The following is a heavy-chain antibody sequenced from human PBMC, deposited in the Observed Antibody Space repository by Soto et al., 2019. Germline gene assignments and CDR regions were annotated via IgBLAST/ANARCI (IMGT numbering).Heavy chain of an antibody. Sequence: PGGSLRLSCKASGFIFSNYAMSWVRQAPGKRLQWVSAIGGSGYDTYYADSVKGRFTISRDNSRDTLHLQMSSLRADDTAIYYCAVPTGIEVTGPDYWGQGTLVTVSS. CDR3: AVPTGIEVTGPDY. V-gene: IGHV3-23*01. J-gene: IGHJ4*02. CDR2: IGGSGYDT. CDR1: GFIFSNYA. D-gene: IGHD6-19*01.